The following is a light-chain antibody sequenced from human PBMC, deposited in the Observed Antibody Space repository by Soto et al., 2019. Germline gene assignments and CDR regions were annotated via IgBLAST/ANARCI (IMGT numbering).Light chain of an antibody. Sequence: QSVLAQPPSPSGTPGQRVTISCSGSSSNIGSKTVNWYQQLPGTTPKLLIYNNNQRPSGVPDRFSGSKSGTSASLAISGLQSEDEADYYCAAWDDSLNGWVFGGGTKLTVL. CDR3: AAWDDSLNGWV. CDR2: NNN. J-gene: IGLJ3*02. CDR1: SSNIGSKT. V-gene: IGLV1-44*01.